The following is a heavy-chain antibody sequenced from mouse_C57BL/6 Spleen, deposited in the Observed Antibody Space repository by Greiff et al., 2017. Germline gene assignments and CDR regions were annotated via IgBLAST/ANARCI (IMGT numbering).Heavy chain of an antibody. CDR1: GYSFTGYY. CDR3: ASDGGGAWFAY. V-gene: IGHV1-42*01. J-gene: IGHJ3*01. D-gene: IGHD1-2*01. CDR2: INPSTGGT. Sequence: VQLQQSGPELVKPGASVKISCKASGYSFTGYYMNWVKQSPEKSLEWIGEINPSTGGTTYNQKFKAKATLTVDKSSSTAYMQLKSLTSEDSAVYYWASDGGGAWFAYWGQGTLVTVSA.